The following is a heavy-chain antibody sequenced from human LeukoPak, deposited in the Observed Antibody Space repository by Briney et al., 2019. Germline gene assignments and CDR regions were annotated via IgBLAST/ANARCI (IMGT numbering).Heavy chain of an antibody. V-gene: IGHV1-46*01. CDR1: GYTFTTYY. D-gene: IGHD2-15*01. J-gene: IGHJ4*02. CDR3: AREAGIGTWIGYCSGDNCRTRFDY. CDR2: INPSGGST. Sequence: ASVKVSCKASGYTFTTYYIHWVRQAPGQGLEWMEIINPSGGSTTYAQKFQGRVTMTRDTSTSTVYMELSSLRSDDTAVYFCAREAGIGTWIGYCSGDNCRTRFDYWGQGTLVTVSS.